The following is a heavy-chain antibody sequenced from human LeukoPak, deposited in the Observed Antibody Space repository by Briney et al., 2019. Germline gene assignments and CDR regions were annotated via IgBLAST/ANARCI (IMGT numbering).Heavy chain of an antibody. Sequence: GGSLRLSCAASGFTLSSYGMSWVRQAPGKGLEWVSAISGSGGSTYYADSVKGRFTISRDNSKNTLYLQMNSLRAEDTAVYYCANELLLGRFHDYWGQGTLVTVSS. CDR2: ISGSGGST. V-gene: IGHV3-23*01. CDR3: ANELLLGRFHDY. J-gene: IGHJ4*02. D-gene: IGHD3-16*01. CDR1: GFTLSSYG.